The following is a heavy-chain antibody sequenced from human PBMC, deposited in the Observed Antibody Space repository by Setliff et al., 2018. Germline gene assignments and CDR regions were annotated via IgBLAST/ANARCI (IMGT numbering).Heavy chain of an antibody. CDR2: IDYSGNT. J-gene: IGHJ4*02. Sequence: PSETLSLTCTVSGDSISGVSHYWGWIRQSPGRGLEWLGSIDYSGNTFYNPSLKGRVSMSVDTSTKQFSLMLSSMTAADATVYYCARHRRSCSGASCHFDYWGRGALVTVSS. V-gene: IGHV4-39*01. D-gene: IGHD2-15*01. CDR1: GDSISGVSHY. CDR3: ARHRRSCSGASCHFDY.